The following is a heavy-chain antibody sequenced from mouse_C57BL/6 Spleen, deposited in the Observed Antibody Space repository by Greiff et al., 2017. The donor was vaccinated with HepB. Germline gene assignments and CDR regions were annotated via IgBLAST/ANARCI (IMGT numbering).Heavy chain of an antibody. V-gene: IGHV1-82*01. D-gene: IGHD3-2*02. CDR2: IYPGDGDT. J-gene: IGHJ2*01. CDR3: ARSSAQATFDY. Sequence: VQLQQSGPELVQPGASVKISCKASGYAFSSSWMNWVKQRPGKGLEWIGRIYPGDGDTNYNGKFKGKATLTADKSSSTAYMQLSSLTSEDSAVYFCARSSAQATFDYWGQGTTLTVSS. CDR1: GYAFSSSW.